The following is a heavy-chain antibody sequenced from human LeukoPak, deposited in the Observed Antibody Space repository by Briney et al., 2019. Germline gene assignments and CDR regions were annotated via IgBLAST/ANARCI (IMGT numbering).Heavy chain of an antibody. J-gene: IGHJ6*03. Sequence: PETLSLTCTVSGGSISSYYWSWIRQPPGKGLEWIGYIYYSGSTNYNPSLKSRVTISVDTSKNQFSLKLSSVTAADTAVYYCARDFSPRTKYYYMDVWGKGTTVTVSS. CDR2: IYYSGST. V-gene: IGHV4-59*01. CDR1: GGSISSYY. D-gene: IGHD2-8*01. CDR3: ARDFSPRTKYYYMDV.